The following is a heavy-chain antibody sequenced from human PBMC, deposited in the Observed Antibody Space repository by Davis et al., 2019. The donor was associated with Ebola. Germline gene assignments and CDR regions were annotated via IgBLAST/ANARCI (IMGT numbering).Heavy chain of an antibody. D-gene: IGHD1-14*01. V-gene: IGHV5-51*01. J-gene: IGHJ6*02. CDR1: GYRFTSYW. Sequence: GESLKISCKGSGYRFTSYWIAWLRQMPGKGLEWMGIIYPGDSDTRYSPSFQGQVTISADKSISTAYLQWSSLKASDTAMYYCARFRSRNYYYYGMDVWGQGTTVTVSS. CDR2: IYPGDSDT. CDR3: ARFRSRNYYYYGMDV.